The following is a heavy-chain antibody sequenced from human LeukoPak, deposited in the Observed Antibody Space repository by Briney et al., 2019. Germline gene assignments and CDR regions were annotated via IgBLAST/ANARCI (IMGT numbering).Heavy chain of an antibody. D-gene: IGHD2-2*01. J-gene: IGHJ1*01. CDR2: IYSGGST. Sequence: GGSLRLSCAASGFTVSSNYMSWVRQAPGKGLEWVSVIYSGGSTYYADSVKGRFTISRDNSKNTLYLQMNSLRAEDTAVYYCAKDSGYCSSTSCPSFQHWGQGTLVTVSS. CDR1: GFTVSSNY. V-gene: IGHV3-53*01. CDR3: AKDSGYCSSTSCPSFQH.